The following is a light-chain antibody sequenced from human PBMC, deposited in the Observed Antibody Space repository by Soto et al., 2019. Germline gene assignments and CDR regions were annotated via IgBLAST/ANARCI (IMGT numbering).Light chain of an antibody. CDR2: GAS. Sequence: EIVLTQSPGTLSLSPGERATLSCRASQSVSSSYLAWYQHKPGQAPRLLIYGASSRATGIPDRFSGSGSGTDFTLTISRLEPEDFAVYYCQQYGSSPLTLGQGPKLDIK. CDR1: QSVSSSY. J-gene: IGKJ2*01. CDR3: QQYGSSPLT. V-gene: IGKV3-20*01.